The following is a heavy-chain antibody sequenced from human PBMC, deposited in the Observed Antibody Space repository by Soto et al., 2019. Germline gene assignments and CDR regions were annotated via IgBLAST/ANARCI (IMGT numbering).Heavy chain of an antibody. Sequence: PXESLKISCKASGYSFNNYWIGWVRQMPGKGLDWMGIIYPGDSDTKYSPSFRGQVTISVDKSIKTAYLQWSSLKASDTALYYCATQGYDSSGYFDFWGQGTLVTVYS. V-gene: IGHV5-51*01. CDR1: GYSFNNYW. D-gene: IGHD3-22*01. CDR3: ATQGYDSSGYFDF. CDR2: IYPGDSDT. J-gene: IGHJ4*02.